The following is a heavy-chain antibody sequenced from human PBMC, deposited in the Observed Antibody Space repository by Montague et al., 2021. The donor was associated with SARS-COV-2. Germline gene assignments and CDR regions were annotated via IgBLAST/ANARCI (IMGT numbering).Heavy chain of an antibody. V-gene: IGHV4-4*07. CDR2: LYTSGST. CDR1: GASVRTYY. CDR3: ARDGADYSFAYYLGLDV. Sequence: SETLSLTCTVSGASVRTYYWSWIRQPAGKKLEWMGRLYTSGSTYYNPSFKSRVTMSLDTSKNLFSLNLSSMTAADTAVYYCARDGADYSFAYYLGLDVWGQGTLVTVSS. D-gene: IGHD5-12*01. J-gene: IGHJ6*02.